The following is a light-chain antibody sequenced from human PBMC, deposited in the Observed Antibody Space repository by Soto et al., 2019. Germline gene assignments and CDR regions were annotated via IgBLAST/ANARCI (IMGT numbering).Light chain of an antibody. CDR1: QSISSH. Sequence: DIQMTQSPSSLSASVGDRVTITCRASQSISSHLNWFQQKPGKAPKLLLYAASSLQSGVPSRFSGSGSGTAFTLTISSLQPEDFATYFCQQSYSTPWTFGQGTKVEV. CDR2: AAS. CDR3: QQSYSTPWT. V-gene: IGKV1-39*01. J-gene: IGKJ1*01.